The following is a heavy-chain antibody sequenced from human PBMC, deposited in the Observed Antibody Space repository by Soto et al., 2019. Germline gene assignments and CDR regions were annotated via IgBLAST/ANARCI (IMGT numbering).Heavy chain of an antibody. CDR3: AKSKRIAAAGNYYYGMDV. Sequence: EVQLLESGGGLVQPGGSLRLSCAASGFTFSSYAMSWVRQAPGKGLEWVSAISGSGGSTYYADSVKGRFTISRDNSKNMLYLQMNSLRAEDTAVYYCAKSKRIAAAGNYYYGMDVWGQGTTVTVSS. V-gene: IGHV3-23*01. D-gene: IGHD6-13*01. J-gene: IGHJ6*02. CDR2: ISGSGGST. CDR1: GFTFSSYA.